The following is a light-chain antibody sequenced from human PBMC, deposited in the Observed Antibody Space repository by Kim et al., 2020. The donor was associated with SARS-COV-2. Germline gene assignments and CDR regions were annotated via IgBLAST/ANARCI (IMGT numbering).Light chain of an antibody. Sequence: SPGERATLSCRASQSVSTRNLAWYQQKPGQAPRLLIYGASSRATGIPDRFSGSGSGTDFTLTISRLEPEDFAVYYCYQYGSSPTTFGQGTRLEIK. CDR3: YQYGSSPTT. CDR2: GAS. J-gene: IGKJ5*01. V-gene: IGKV3-20*01. CDR1: QSVSTRN.